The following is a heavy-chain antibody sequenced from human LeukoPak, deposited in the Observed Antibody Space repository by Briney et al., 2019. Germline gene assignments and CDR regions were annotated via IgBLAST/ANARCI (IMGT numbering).Heavy chain of an antibody. V-gene: IGHV4-59*08. CDR3: ARHGGYDYVWGSYRETYFGLDY. CDR1: GGSISSYY. Sequence: PSETLSLTCTVSGGSISSYYWSWIRQPPGKGLEWIGYIYYSGSTNYNPSLKSRVTISVDTSKNQFSLKLSSVTAADTAVYYCARHGGYDYVWGSYRETYFGLDYWAREPWSPSPQ. CDR2: IYYSGST. D-gene: IGHD3-16*02. J-gene: IGHJ4*02.